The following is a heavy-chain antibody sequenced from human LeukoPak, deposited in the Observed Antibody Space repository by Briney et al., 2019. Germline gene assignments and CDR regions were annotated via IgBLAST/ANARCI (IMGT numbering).Heavy chain of an antibody. Sequence: RASQTLSLTCTVSGGSISSGGYYWSWIRQPPGKGLEWIGSFYNSESTYSNPSLKSRVIISVDTSKNRFSLKLSSVAAAGTAVYYCARAISYCSSTSCPFDYYYMDVWGKGTTVTVSS. CDR2: FYNSEST. CDR1: GGSISSGGYY. J-gene: IGHJ6*03. D-gene: IGHD2-2*01. V-gene: IGHV4-30-2*03. CDR3: ARAISYCSSTSCPFDYYYMDV.